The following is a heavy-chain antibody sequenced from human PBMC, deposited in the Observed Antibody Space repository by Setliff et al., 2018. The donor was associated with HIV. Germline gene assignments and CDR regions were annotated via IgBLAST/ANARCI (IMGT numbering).Heavy chain of an antibody. CDR1: GFPFSNYA. J-gene: IGHJ4*02. CDR3: ARDAPGYSHVLDF. D-gene: IGHD5-18*01. Sequence: GGSLRLSCAASGFPFSNYAMSWVRQAPGKGLEWVSAISSGGGTYYADFVKGRFTISRDNSKNTLYLQMNSLRAEDTALYFCARDAPGYSHVLDFWGQGTQVTVSS. CDR2: ISSGGGT. V-gene: IGHV3-23*01.